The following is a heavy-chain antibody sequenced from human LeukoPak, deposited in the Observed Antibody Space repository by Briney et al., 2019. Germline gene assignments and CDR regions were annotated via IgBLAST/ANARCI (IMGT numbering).Heavy chain of an antibody. D-gene: IGHD3-22*01. CDR3: AKVGLYYYDSSGYYLKDYYYYGMDV. CDR2: ISYDGSNK. V-gene: IGHV3-30*18. Sequence: GGSLRLSCAVSGFTFSAYGMHWVRQAPGKGLEWVAVISYDGSNKYYADSVKGRFTISRDNSKNTLYLQMNSLRAEDTAVYYCAKVGLYYYDSSGYYLKDYYYYGMDVWGQGATVTVSS. CDR1: GFTFSAYG. J-gene: IGHJ6*02.